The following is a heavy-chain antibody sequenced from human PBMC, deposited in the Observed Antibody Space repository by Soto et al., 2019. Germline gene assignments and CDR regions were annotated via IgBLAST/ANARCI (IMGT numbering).Heavy chain of an antibody. Sequence: VGSLRLSCAASGFTFSSYSMNWVRQAPGKGLEWVSSISSSSSYIYYADSVKGRFTISRDNAKNSLYLQMNSLRAEDTAVYYCARDYYGSGGRDYYYYYGMDVWGQGTTVTVS. V-gene: IGHV3-21*01. CDR2: ISSSSSYI. CDR1: GFTFSSYS. CDR3: ARDYYGSGGRDYYYYYGMDV. J-gene: IGHJ6*02. D-gene: IGHD3-10*01.